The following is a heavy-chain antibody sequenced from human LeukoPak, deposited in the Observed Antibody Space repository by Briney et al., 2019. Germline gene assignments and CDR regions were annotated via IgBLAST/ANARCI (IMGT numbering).Heavy chain of an antibody. CDR3: ARGSSTSCYNDY. CDR2: INTDGSSS. CDR1: GFTFSSYW. D-gene: IGHD2-2*01. Sequence: GGSLRLSCAASGFTFSSYWMHWVRQAPGKGLVWVSRINTDGSSSSYADSVKGRFTISRDNAKNSLYLQMNSLRAEDTAVYYCARGSSTSCYNDYWGQGTLVTVSS. J-gene: IGHJ4*02. V-gene: IGHV3-74*01.